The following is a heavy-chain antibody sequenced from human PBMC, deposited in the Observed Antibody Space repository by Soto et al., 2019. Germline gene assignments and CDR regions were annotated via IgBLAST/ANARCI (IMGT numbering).Heavy chain of an antibody. J-gene: IGHJ4*02. D-gene: IGHD3-16*02. CDR2: ISGSGGST. Sequence: GGSLRLSCAASGFTFSSYAMSWVRQAPGKGLEWVSAISGSGGSTYYADSVKGRFTISRDNSKNTLYLQMNSLRAEDTAVYYCAKDLLRLGELSSILYKGAFDYWGQGTLVTVSS. V-gene: IGHV3-23*01. CDR3: AKDLLRLGELSSILYKGAFDY. CDR1: GFTFSSYA.